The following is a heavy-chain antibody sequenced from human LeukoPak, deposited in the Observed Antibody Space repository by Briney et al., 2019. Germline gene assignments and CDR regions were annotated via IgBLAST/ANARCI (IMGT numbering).Heavy chain of an antibody. CDR3: AREGYCSSTSCSGAFDI. Sequence: GGSLRLSCAASGFTFSSYSMNWVRQAPGKGLEWVSSISSSSSYIYYADSVKGRFTISRDNAKNSLYLQMNSLRAEDTAVYYCAREGYCSSTSCSGAFDIWGQGTMSPSLQ. CDR1: GFTFSSYS. J-gene: IGHJ3*02. D-gene: IGHD2-2*01. V-gene: IGHV3-21*01. CDR2: ISSSSSYI.